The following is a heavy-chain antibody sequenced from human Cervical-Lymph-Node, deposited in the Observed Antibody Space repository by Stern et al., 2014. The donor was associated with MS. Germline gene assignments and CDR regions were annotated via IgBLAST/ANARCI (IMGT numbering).Heavy chain of an antibody. D-gene: IGHD3-22*01. Sequence: QVQLQESGPGLVKPSQTLSLTCAVSGASITSGHYYWSWIRQLPGKGLEWIGYLYYGGDTLYNPSLKIRVTISVDTSKNQFSLKLRSVTAADTAVYYCARGSVHGNSGYSLDHWGQGTLVTVSS. J-gene: IGHJ4*02. CDR1: GASITSGHYY. CDR2: LYYGGDT. V-gene: IGHV4-31*11. CDR3: ARGSVHGNSGYSLDH.